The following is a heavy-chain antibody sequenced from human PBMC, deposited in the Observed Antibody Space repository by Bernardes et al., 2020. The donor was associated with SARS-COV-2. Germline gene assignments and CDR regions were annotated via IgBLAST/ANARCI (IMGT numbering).Heavy chain of an antibody. Sequence: SATRSPTFTVSGGSISSSSYYWGLIRQPPGKGLEWIGSIYYSGSTYYNPSLKSRVTISVDTSKNQFSLKLSSVTAADTAVYYCARDGPWFGIFDYWGQGTLVTVSS. CDR3: ARDGPWFGIFDY. J-gene: IGHJ4*02. D-gene: IGHD3-10*01. CDR1: GGSISSSSYY. V-gene: IGHV4-39*07. CDR2: IYYSGST.